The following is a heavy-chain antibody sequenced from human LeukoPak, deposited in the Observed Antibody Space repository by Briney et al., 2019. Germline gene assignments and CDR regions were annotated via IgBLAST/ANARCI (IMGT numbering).Heavy chain of an antibody. D-gene: IGHD3-10*01. CDR1: GYPFTSYE. CDR3: ATGTMVD. Sequence: ASVKVSCRASGYPFTSYEINWVRQAPGKGLEWMGGFDPEDGEAIYAQKFQGRVTMTEDTSTDTAYMELSSLRSEDTAVYYCATGTMVDRGQGTLVTVSS. CDR2: FDPEDGEA. V-gene: IGHV1-24*01. J-gene: IGHJ4*02.